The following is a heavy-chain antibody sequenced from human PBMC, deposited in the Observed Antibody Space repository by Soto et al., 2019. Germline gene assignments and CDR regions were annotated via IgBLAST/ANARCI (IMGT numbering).Heavy chain of an antibody. D-gene: IGHD4-17*01. CDR3: ARSPWGYGPNYYFDY. J-gene: IGHJ4*02. V-gene: IGHV3-23*01. Sequence: GGSLRLSCAASGFTFSSYAMSWVRQAPGKGLEWVSAISGSGGSTYYADSVKGRFTISRDNSKNTLYLQMNSLRAEDTAVYYCARSPWGYGPNYYFDYWGQGTLVTVSS. CDR2: ISGSGGST. CDR1: GFTFSSYA.